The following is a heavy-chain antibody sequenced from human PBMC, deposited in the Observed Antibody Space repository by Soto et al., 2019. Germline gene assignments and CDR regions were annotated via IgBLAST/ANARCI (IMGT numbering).Heavy chain of an antibody. Sequence: ASVKVSCKASGYTFTSFDINWVRQATGQGLEWMGWMNPNSGNTGYAQKFQGRVTMTRNTSIRTAYMELSSLRSEDTAVYYCARPYTWGVAVAGTWGQGTLVTVS. D-gene: IGHD6-19*01. CDR2: MNPNSGNT. CDR1: GYTFTSFD. V-gene: IGHV1-8*01. CDR3: ARPYTWGVAVAGT. J-gene: IGHJ4*02.